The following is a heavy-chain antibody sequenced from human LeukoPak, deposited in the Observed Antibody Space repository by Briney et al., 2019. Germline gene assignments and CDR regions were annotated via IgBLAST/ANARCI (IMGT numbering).Heavy chain of an antibody. V-gene: IGHV1-2*02. Sequence: AASVKVSCKASGYTFIGYYMHWVRQAPGQGLEWMGWINPNSGGTNYAQKFQGRVTMTRDTSISTAYMELSRLRSDDTAVYYCARGPQDITMIIVSLLLHWGQGTLVTVSS. CDR1: GYTFIGYY. J-gene: IGHJ1*01. CDR2: INPNSGGT. CDR3: ARGPQDITMIIVSLLLH. D-gene: IGHD3-22*01.